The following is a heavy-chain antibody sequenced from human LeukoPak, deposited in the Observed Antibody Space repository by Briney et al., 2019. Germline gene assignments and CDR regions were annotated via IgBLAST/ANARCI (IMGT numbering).Heavy chain of an antibody. J-gene: IGHJ4*02. CDR2: VSYDGTNE. D-gene: IGHD2-8*01. Sequence: GGSLRLSCAASGLTFSDYGMHWVRQAPGKGLEWVAVVSYDGTNEKYADPVKGRFTISRDNSKNTLSLQMNSLRADDTAVYYCAKDWANGDYIDHWGQGTLVTVSS. V-gene: IGHV3-30*18. CDR1: GLTFSDYG. CDR3: AKDWANGDYIDH.